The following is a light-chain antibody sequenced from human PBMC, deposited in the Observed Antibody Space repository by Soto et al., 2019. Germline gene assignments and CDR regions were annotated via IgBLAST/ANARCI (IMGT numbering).Light chain of an antibody. Sequence: DTPMTQSPSTLSASVGDRVTITCRASQSISSWLAWYQQKPGKAPKLLIFKASSLQSGVPSRFTGSGSGTEFTLTINSLQPDDFATYYCQQYSVYWTFGQGTKVDIK. CDR3: QQYSVYWT. V-gene: IGKV1-5*03. CDR2: KAS. J-gene: IGKJ1*01. CDR1: QSISSW.